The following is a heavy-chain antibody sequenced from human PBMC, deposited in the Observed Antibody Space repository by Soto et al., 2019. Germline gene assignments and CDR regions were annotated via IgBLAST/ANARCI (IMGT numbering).Heavy chain of an antibody. CDR3: AREGRRAYFQH. Sequence: QVQLQQWGAGLLKPSETLSLTCAVYGGSFSGYYWSWIRQPPGKGLEWIGEINHSGSTNYNPSLKSRVTISVDTSKNQFSLKLSSVTAADTAVYYCAREGRRAYFQHWGQGTLVTVSS. J-gene: IGHJ1*01. CDR1: GGSFSGYY. CDR2: INHSGST. V-gene: IGHV4-34*01.